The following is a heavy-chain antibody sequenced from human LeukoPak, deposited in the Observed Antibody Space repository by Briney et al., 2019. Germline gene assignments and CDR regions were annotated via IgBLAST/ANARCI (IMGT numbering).Heavy chain of an antibody. CDR3: ARTLRDSGDNY. D-gene: IGHD4-17*01. Sequence: ASVKVSCKASGYTFTDYYIYWVRLAPGQGLEWMGRINPNSGGTDYAQKFQGRVTMTRDTSMSTAYMELSRLTSDDTAVFYCARTLRDSGDNYWGQGTLVTVSS. CDR2: INPNSGGT. CDR1: GYTFTDYY. J-gene: IGHJ4*02. V-gene: IGHV1-2*06.